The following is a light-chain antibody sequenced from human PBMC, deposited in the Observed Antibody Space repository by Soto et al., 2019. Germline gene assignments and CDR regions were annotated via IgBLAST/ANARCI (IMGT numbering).Light chain of an antibody. V-gene: IGKV3D-15*01. CDR3: QQYKNWPLT. Sequence: EIGMTQSPATLSVSPGESATLSCRASQRVSSNLAWYQQKPGQTPRLLIHGASTRATRIPGRFSGSGSGTEFTLTISSLQSEDFAVYYCQQYKNWPLTFGGGTKVEIK. CDR1: QRVSSN. J-gene: IGKJ4*01. CDR2: GAS.